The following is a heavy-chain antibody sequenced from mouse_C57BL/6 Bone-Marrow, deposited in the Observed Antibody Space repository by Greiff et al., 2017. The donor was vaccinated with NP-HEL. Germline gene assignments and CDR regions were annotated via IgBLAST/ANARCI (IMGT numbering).Heavy chain of an antibody. Sequence: EVMLVESGGGLVQPKGSLKLSCAASGFSFNTYAMNWVRQAPGKGLEWVARIRSKSNNYATYYADSVKDRFTISRDDSESMLYLQMNNLKTEDTAMYYCVRPYDYEDYYAMDYWGQGTSVTVSS. D-gene: IGHD2-4*01. V-gene: IGHV10-1*01. CDR3: VRPYDYEDYYAMDY. CDR1: GFSFNTYA. CDR2: IRSKSNNYAT. J-gene: IGHJ4*01.